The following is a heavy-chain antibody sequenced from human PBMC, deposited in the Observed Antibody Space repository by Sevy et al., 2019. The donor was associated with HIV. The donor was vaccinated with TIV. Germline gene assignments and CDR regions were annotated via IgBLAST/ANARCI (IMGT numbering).Heavy chain of an antibody. CDR2: LSFGCGKI. CDR3: AREGCTRPHDY. J-gene: IGHJ4*02. V-gene: IGHV3-23*01. Sequence: GGSLRLSCAASGFAFYDYSMSWIRQAPGKGLEWVATLSFGCGKINYADSVKGRITMSRDNSKNSFYLQMDNLRVEDTALYYCAREGCTRPHDYWGQGTRVTVSS. D-gene: IGHD2-8*01. CDR1: GFAFYDYS.